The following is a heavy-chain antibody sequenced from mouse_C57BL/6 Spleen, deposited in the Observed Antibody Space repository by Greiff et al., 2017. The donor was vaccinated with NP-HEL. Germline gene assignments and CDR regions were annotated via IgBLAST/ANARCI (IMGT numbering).Heavy chain of an antibody. V-gene: IGHV1-39*01. D-gene: IGHD4-1*01. CDR3: ARSLTGTTKGYYFDY. CDR2: INPNYGTT. Sequence: EVKLMESGPELVKPGASVKISCKASGYSFTDYNMNWVKQSNGKSLEWIGVINPNYGTTSYNQKFKGKATLTVDQSSSTAYMQLNSLTSEDSAVYYCARSLTGTTKGYYFDYWGQGTTLTVSS. CDR1: GYSFTDYN. J-gene: IGHJ2*01.